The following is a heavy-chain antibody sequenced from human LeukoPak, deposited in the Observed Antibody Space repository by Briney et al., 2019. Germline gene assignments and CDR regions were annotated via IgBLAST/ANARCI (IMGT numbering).Heavy chain of an antibody. CDR1: GAPISGHY. Sequence: SETLSLTCTVSGAPISGHYLTWLRQPPGKGLEWFGYISHIGSTNYNPSLKSRVTISVDTSKNQFSLKLTSVTAADTAVYYCARDRISINALDMWGQGTMVTVSS. J-gene: IGHJ3*02. D-gene: IGHD1-14*01. CDR2: ISHIGST. V-gene: IGHV4-59*11. CDR3: ARDRISINALDM.